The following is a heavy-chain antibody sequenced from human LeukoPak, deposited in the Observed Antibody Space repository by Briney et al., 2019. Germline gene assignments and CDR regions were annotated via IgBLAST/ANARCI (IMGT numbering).Heavy chain of an antibody. CDR3: ARGLRQGSAWSWGPKEKSYQYMDV. Sequence: SETLSLTCGVSGGSFSSHYWTWIRQPPGKGLEWVGEINPRGSTNYNPSLESRVTVSADTSRNQLSLSLTSVTAADSAVYFCARGLRQGSAWSWGPKEKSYQYMDVWGTGTTVIVSS. D-gene: IGHD6-19*01. CDR2: INPRGST. V-gene: IGHV4-34*01. CDR1: GGSFSSHY. J-gene: IGHJ6*04.